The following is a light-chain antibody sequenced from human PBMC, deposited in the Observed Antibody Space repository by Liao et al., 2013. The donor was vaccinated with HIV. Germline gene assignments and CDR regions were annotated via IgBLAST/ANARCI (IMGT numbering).Light chain of an antibody. CDR3: QAWDSSAEVV. CDR1: NIGIKS. J-gene: IGLJ2*01. Sequence: SYVLTQPPSVSVAPGKTATITCEGNNIGIKSVHWYQQRPGQSPVLVIYQDDKRPSGIPERFSGSKSGNTATLTISGTQPMDEAEYFCQAWDSSAEVVFGGGTKLTVL. V-gene: IGLV3-21*01. CDR2: QDD.